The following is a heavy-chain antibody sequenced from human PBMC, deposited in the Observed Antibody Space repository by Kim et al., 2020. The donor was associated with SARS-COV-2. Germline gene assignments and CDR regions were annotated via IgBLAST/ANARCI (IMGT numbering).Heavy chain of an antibody. CDR3: ARLVVTRDGGNWFDP. D-gene: IGHD3-22*01. J-gene: IGHJ5*02. CDR1: GFTFSSYA. Sequence: GGSLRLSCAASGFTFSSYAMSWVRQAPGKGLEWVAVIYGDGSSKYYADSVKGRFTISRDNSKNTLYLQMNSLRAEDTAVYYCARLVVTRDGGNWFDPWGRGRLLAVSS. V-gene: IGHV3-30*04. CDR2: IYGDGSSK.